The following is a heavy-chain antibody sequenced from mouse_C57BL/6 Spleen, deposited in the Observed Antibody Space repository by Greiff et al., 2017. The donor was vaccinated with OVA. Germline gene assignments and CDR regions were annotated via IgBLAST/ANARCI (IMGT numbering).Heavy chain of an antibody. V-gene: IGHV1-74*01. J-gene: IGHJ2*01. D-gene: IGHD3-3*01. CDR1: GYTFTSYW. CDR2: IHPSDSDT. Sequence: QVHVKQPGAELVKPGASVKVSCKASGYTFTSYWMHWVKQRPGQGLEWIGRIHPSDSDTNYNQKFKGKATLTVDKSSSTAYMQLSSLTSEDSAVYYCAIEGGTLYYFDYWGQGTTLTVSS. CDR3: AIEGGTLYYFDY.